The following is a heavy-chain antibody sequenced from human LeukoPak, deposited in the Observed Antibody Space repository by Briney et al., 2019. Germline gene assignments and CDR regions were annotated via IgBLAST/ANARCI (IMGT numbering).Heavy chain of an antibody. J-gene: IGHJ5*02. Sequence: SQTLSLTCTVSGGSISCGDYYWSWIRQPRGKGLEWIGYIYYSGSTYYNPSLKSRVTISVDTSKNQFSLKLSSVTAADTAVYYCAREGPSSGSAQNWFDPWGQGTLVTVSS. D-gene: IGHD1-26*01. CDR3: AREGPSSGSAQNWFDP. CDR1: GGSISCGDYY. CDR2: IYYSGST. V-gene: IGHV4-30-4*08.